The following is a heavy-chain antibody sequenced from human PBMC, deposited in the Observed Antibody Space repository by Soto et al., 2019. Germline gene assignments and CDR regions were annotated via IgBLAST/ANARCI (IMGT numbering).Heavy chain of an antibody. J-gene: IGHJ5*02. D-gene: IGHD6-13*01. CDR2: IYYSGST. CDR1: GGSISSGGYY. Sequence: SETLSLTCTVSGGSISSGGYYWCWIRQHPGKGLEWIGYIYYSGSTYYNPSLKSRVTISVDTSKNQFSLKLSSVTAADTAVYYCARAAHYSSPFRWFDPWGQGTLVTVSS. V-gene: IGHV4-31*03. CDR3: ARAAHYSSPFRWFDP.